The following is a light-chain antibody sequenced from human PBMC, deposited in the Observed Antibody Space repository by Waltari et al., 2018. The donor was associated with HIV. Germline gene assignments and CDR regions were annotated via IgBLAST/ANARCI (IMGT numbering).Light chain of an antibody. CDR1: QSTSSL. V-gene: IGKV3-15*01. CDR3: QQYEDWPRT. CDR2: DAS. Sequence: EIVMTQSPATLSVSPGERATLSCKASQSTSSLLAWYQQKPGQTPRLLIYDASKRATGVPARFSGSGSGAEFTLTISSLQSEDFAIYYCQQYEDWPRTFGQGPNWRSN. J-gene: IGKJ2*01.